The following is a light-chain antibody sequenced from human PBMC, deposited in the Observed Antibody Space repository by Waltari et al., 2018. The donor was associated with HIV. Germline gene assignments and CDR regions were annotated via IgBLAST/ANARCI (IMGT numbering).Light chain of an antibody. J-gene: IGKJ1*01. CDR2: DAS. CDR1: QSVSSN. Sequence: EIVMTQSPATLSVSPGERATLSCRASQSVSSNLAWYQQKPGQAPRLLIYDASTRATGIPARFSGSGSGTDFSLTFSSLQSEDFAVYYCLQYNNWWTFGQGTKVEIK. CDR3: LQYNNWWT. V-gene: IGKV3-15*01.